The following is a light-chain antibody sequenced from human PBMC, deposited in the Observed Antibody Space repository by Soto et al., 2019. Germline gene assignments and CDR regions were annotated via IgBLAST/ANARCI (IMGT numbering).Light chain of an antibody. J-gene: IGKJ1*01. CDR1: HSFSNNY. CDR3: QQYGSSGT. CDR2: GAS. V-gene: IGKV3-20*01. Sequence: VYTMSPCSLSLSPGERATLSCRASHSFSNNYLAWYQQKPGQAPRLLIYGASNRATGVPDRFSGSGSGTDFTLTISRLEPEDFAVYYCQQYGSSGTFGQGTNV.